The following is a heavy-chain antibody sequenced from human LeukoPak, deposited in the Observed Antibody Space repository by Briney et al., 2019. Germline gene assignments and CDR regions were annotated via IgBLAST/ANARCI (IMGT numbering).Heavy chain of an antibody. CDR3: AREFEGTASGAGY. CDR1: GFTFSSYS. V-gene: IGHV3-21*01. Sequence: GGSLRLSCEASGFTFSSYSMNWIRQAPGKGLEWVSSMSVGSGLIYYAESVKGRFTVSRDNAKKSLYLQMNSLRAEDTAVYYCAREFEGTASGAGYWGQGTLVTVSS. CDR2: MSVGSGLI. J-gene: IGHJ4*02. D-gene: IGHD1-26*01.